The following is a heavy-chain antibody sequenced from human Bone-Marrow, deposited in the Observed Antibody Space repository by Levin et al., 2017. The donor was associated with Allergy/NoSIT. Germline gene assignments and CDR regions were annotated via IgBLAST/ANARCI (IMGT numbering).Heavy chain of an antibody. D-gene: IGHD4-23*01. V-gene: IGHV3-9*01. J-gene: IGHJ6*02. CDR1: GFTFTDYA. CDR2: VSWNSGTI. CDR3: ARHKDYGGNGYYYYGMAV. Sequence: PGGSLRLSCAASGFTFTDYAIHWIRQAPGRGLEWVSGVSWNSGTIGYADSVKGRFTISRDNAKNSLYLQMNSPRTEDTALYFCARHKDYGGNGYYYYGMAVWGQGTT.